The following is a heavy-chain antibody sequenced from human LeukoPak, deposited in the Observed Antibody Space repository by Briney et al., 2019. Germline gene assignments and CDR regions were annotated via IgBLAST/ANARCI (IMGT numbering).Heavy chain of an antibody. D-gene: IGHD3-22*01. CDR3: ASSYYYDSSGYTAFDY. V-gene: IGHV4-4*02. Sequence: PSGTLSLTCAVSGGSISSSNWWSWVRQPPGKGLEWIGEIYHSGSTNYNPSLKSRVTISVDKSKNQFSLKLSSVTAADTAVYYCASSYYYDSSGYTAFDYWGQGTLVTVSS. J-gene: IGHJ4*02. CDR1: GGSISSSNW. CDR2: IYHSGST.